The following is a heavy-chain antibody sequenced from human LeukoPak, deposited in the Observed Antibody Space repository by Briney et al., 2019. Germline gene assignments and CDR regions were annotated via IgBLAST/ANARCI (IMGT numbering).Heavy chain of an antibody. V-gene: IGHV1-18*01. CDR3: ARAKPQNVLRFLEWFPSWFDP. D-gene: IGHD3-3*01. Sequence: GASVKVSCKASGYTFTSYGISWVRQAPGQGLEWMGWISAYNGNTNCAQKLQGRVTMTTDTSTSTAYMELSSLRSEDTAVYYCARAKPQNVLRFLEWFPSWFDPWGQGTLVTVSS. CDR1: GYTFTSYG. J-gene: IGHJ5*02. CDR2: ISAYNGNT.